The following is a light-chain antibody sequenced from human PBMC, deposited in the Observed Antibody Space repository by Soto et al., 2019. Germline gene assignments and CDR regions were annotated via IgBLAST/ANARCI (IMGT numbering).Light chain of an antibody. CDR1: SGHSSYA. J-gene: IGLJ2*01. V-gene: IGLV4-69*01. Sequence: QSVLTQSHSASASLGASVKLTCTLSSGHSSYAIAWHQKQPGKGTRYLMDLNNDGSHTKGDGIPDRFSGSSSGADRFLIVSSLQSEDEADYHCQTWGTGFQFFGGGTKLTVL. CDR2: LNNDGSH. CDR3: QTWGTGFQF.